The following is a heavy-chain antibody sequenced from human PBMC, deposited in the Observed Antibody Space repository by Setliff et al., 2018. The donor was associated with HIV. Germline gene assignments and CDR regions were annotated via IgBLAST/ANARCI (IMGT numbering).Heavy chain of an antibody. J-gene: IGHJ6*03. V-gene: IGHV4-34*01. Sequence: PSETLSLTCAVYGESFSGHYWNWIRQPPGKGLEWIGEINDYGSSHYNPSLKNRLTLSGDTYKNQFSLTWTSVTAADTAVYDCARGSSYDRGFFPRTLYHYYYLDVWANGTTVTVSS. CDR1: GESFSGHY. CDR2: INDYGSS. D-gene: IGHD2-8*01. CDR3: ARGSSYDRGFFPRTLYHYYYLDV.